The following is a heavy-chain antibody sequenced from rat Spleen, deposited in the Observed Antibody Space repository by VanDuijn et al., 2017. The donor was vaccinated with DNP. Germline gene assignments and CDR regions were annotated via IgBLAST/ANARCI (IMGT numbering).Heavy chain of an antibody. CDR3: VTHPSWFGY. Sequence: EVQLVESGGGLVQPGRSLKLSCAASGFSFSDYYMAWVRQAPTKGLEWVAYISYDGGSTYYGDSVKGRFTISRDNAKSTLYLQMDSLRSEDTATYYCVTHPSWFGYWGPGTLVTVSS. J-gene: IGHJ3*01. D-gene: IGHD3-8*01. V-gene: IGHV5-20*01. CDR1: GFSFSDYY. CDR2: ISYDGGST.